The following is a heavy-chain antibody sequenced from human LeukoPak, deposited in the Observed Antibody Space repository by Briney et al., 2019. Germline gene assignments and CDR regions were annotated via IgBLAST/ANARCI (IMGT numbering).Heavy chain of an antibody. CDR1: GFTFRSYA. Sequence: GGSLRPSCAASGFTFRSYAMNWVRQAPGKGLEWVSAISGSGGSTYYADSVKGRFTISRDNSKNTLYLQMNSLRAEDTAVYYCARVAVAGTEIGAFDIWGQGTMVTVSS. J-gene: IGHJ3*02. V-gene: IGHV3-23*01. D-gene: IGHD6-19*01. CDR3: ARVAVAGTEIGAFDI. CDR2: ISGSGGST.